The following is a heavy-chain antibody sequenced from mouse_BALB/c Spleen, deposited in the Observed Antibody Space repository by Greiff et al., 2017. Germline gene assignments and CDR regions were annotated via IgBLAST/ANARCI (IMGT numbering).Heavy chain of an antibody. Sequence: VQLKESGGGLVQPKGSLKLSCAASGFTFNTYAMNWVRQAPGKGLEWVARIRSKSNNYATYYADSVKDRFTISRDDSQSMLYLQMNNLKTEDTAMYYCVRDYDYYFDYWGQGTTLTVSS. CDR1: GFTFNTYA. CDR2: IRSKSNNYAT. CDR3: VRDYDYYFDY. V-gene: IGHV10-1*02. J-gene: IGHJ2*01. D-gene: IGHD2-4*01.